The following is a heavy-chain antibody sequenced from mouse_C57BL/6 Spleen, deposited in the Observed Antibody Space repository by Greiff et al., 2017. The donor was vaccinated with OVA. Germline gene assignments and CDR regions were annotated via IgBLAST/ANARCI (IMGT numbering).Heavy chain of an antibody. V-gene: IGHV5-16*01. CDR3: ARWPSGTGNYFDY. CDR2: INYDGSST. CDR1: GFTFSDYY. Sequence: EVQVVESEGGLVQPGSSMKLSCTASGFTFSDYYMAWVRQVPEKGLEWVANINYDGSSTYYLDSLKSRFIISRDNAKNILYLQMSSLKSEDTATYYCARWPSGTGNYFDYWGQGTTLTVSS. J-gene: IGHJ2*01. D-gene: IGHD4-1*01.